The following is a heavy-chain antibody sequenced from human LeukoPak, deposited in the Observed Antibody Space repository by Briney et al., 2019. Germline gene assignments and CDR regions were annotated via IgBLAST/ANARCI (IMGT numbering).Heavy chain of an antibody. CDR1: GFTFSSYA. CDR3: ARGRLPWSVATTANFDY. D-gene: IGHD5-12*01. J-gene: IGHJ4*02. CDR2: ISYDGSNK. Sequence: GGSLRLSCAASGFTFSSYAMHWVRQAPGKGLEWVAVISYDGSNKYYADSVKGRFTISRDNSKNTLYLQMNSLRAEDTAVYYCARGRLPWSVATTANFDYWGQGTLVTVSS. V-gene: IGHV3-30*04.